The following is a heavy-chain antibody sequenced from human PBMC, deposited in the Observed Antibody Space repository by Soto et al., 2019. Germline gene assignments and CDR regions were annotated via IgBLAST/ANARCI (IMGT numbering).Heavy chain of an antibody. V-gene: IGHV2-26*01. CDR3: ARMDGDYNYYGLDV. CDR1: GFSLTNGRMG. Sequence: QVTLKESGPVLVKPTETLTLTCSVSGFSLTNGRMGVSWIRQPPGKALEWLAHSFSDAERSYSTSMQSRLNMYKDSSGSQVVLTMTNMAPADTATYFCARMDGDYNYYGLDVWGHGIAVTVSS. D-gene: IGHD4-17*01. CDR2: SFSDAER. J-gene: IGHJ6*02.